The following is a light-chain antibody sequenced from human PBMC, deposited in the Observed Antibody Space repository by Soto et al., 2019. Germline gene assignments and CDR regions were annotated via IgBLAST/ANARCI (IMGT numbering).Light chain of an antibody. Sequence: SYELTQPPSLSLAPGQTATITCGGNNIGRKSVHWYQHKPGQAPVLVVYDDSDRPSGIPERFSGSNSGNTAALTISRVEAGDEADYYCQVWDGSSDHEEWVFGGGTKVTVL. CDR3: QVWDGSSDHEEWV. V-gene: IGLV3-21*02. CDR2: DDS. CDR1: NIGRKS. J-gene: IGLJ3*02.